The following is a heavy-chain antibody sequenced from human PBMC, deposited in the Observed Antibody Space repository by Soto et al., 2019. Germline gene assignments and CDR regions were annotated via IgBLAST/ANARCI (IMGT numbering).Heavy chain of an antibody. D-gene: IGHD6-13*01. J-gene: IGHJ4*02. V-gene: IGHV3-66*01. CDR2: IYSGGST. Sequence: GGSLRLSCAASGFTVSSNYMSWVRQAPGKGLEWVSVIYSGGSTYYADSVKGRFTISRDNSKNTLYLQMNSLRAEDTAVYYCARDEAAAGTLGYWGQGTLVTVSS. CDR1: GFTVSSNY. CDR3: ARDEAAAGTLGY.